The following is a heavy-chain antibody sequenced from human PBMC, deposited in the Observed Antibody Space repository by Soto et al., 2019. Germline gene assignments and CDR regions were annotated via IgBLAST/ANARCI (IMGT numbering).Heavy chain of an antibody. D-gene: IGHD2-15*01. V-gene: IGHV4-34*01. CDR3: ARLTYCSGGSCHRNPPPNWFDP. CDR1: GRSFSGYY. Sequence: SETLSLTCAVYGRSFSGYYWSWIRQPPGKGLEWIGEINYSGSTYYNPSLKSRVTISVDTSKNQFSLKLSSVTAADTAVYYCARLTYCSGGSCHRNPPPNWFDPWGQGTLVTVSS. CDR2: INYSGST. J-gene: IGHJ5*02.